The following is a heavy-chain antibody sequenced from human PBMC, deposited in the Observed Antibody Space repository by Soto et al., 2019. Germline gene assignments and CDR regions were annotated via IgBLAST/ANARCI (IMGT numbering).Heavy chain of an antibody. CDR1: GFTFSDYA. Sequence: GGSLRLSCAASGFTFSDYAMTWVRQAPGKGPEWISTVNNGGGGTYYADSVKGRFTISRDNSKNTLYLQVSSLRAEDTAVYYCAKERLGRGIDYWGQGILVTVSS. J-gene: IGHJ4*02. D-gene: IGHD3-10*01. CDR3: AKERLGRGIDY. V-gene: IGHV3-23*01. CDR2: VNNGGGGT.